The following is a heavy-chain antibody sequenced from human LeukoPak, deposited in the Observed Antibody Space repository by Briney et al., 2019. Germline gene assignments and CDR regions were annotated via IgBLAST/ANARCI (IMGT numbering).Heavy chain of an antibody. CDR1: GFTFSSYS. J-gene: IGHJ3*02. V-gene: IGHV3-21*01. CDR2: ISSSSSYI. CDR3: ARDGAIFGVGAFDI. D-gene: IGHD3-3*01. Sequence: GGSLRLSCVASGFTFSSYSMNWVRQAPGKGLEWVSSISSSSSYIYYADSVKGRFTISRDNAKNSLYLQMNSLRAEDTAVYYCARDGAIFGVGAFDIWGQGTMVTVSS.